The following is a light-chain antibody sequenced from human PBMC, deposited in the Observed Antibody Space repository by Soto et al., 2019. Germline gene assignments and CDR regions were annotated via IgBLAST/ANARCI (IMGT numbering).Light chain of an antibody. CDR2: AAS. J-gene: IGKJ4*01. CDR3: QQSYSSPLLA. V-gene: IGKV1-8*01. CDR1: QGISSY. Sequence: AIRMTQSPSSFSASTGDRVTITCRASQGISSYLAWYQQKPGKAPKLLVYAASTLQYGVPSRFSGSGSGTDFTLTISCLQSEDFATYFCQQSYSSPLLAFGGGTKVEIK.